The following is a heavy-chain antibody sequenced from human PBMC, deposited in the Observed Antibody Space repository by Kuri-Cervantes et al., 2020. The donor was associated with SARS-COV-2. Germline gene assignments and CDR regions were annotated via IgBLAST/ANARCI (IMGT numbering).Heavy chain of an antibody. CDR2: IYHSGST. V-gene: IGHV4-30-2*01. D-gene: IGHD3-3*01. CDR1: GGSISSGGYS. Sequence: SETLSLTCAVSGGSISSGGYSWSWIRQPPGKGLEWIGYIYHSGSTYYNPSLKSRVTISVDRSKNQFSLKLSSVTAADTAVYYCAKYGTDDYLSTYFGRGTWFDPWGQGTLVTVSS. J-gene: IGHJ5*02. CDR3: AKYGTDDYLSTYFGRGTWFDP.